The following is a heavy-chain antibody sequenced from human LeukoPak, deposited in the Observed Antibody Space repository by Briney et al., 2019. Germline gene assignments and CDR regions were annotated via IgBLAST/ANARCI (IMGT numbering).Heavy chain of an antibody. D-gene: IGHD3-22*01. CDR2: IWYDGSNE. Sequence: GGSLRLSCAASGFMFSNYGMHWVRQAPGKGLEWVAVIWYDGSNEYYADSVEGRFTISRDNSKNTLYLQMDSLRPEDTAVYYCARALPDYYDGSGYYDYWGQGTLVTVSS. V-gene: IGHV3-33*01. CDR3: ARALPDYYDGSGYYDY. CDR1: GFMFSNYG. J-gene: IGHJ4*02.